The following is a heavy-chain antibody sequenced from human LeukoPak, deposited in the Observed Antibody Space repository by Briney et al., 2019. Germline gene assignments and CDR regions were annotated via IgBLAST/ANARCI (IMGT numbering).Heavy chain of an antibody. CDR1: GFTFSSYA. V-gene: IGHV3-30-3*01. J-gene: IGHJ4*02. D-gene: IGHD3/OR15-3a*01. Sequence: GGSLRLSCAASGFTFSSYAMHWVRQAPGKGLEWVAVISYDGSDKYYADSVKGRFTISRDNSKSTLYLQMNSLRAEDTAVYYCARGDFPYYFDYWGQGTLVTVSS. CDR2: ISYDGSDK. CDR3: ARGDFPYYFDY.